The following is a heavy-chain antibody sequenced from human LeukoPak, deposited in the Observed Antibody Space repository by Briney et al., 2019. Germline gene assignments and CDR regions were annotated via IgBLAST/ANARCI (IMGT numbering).Heavy chain of an antibody. J-gene: IGHJ4*02. D-gene: IGHD3-22*01. CDR1: GYTFTSYG. CDR2: ISAYNGNT. Sequence: ASVKVSCKASGYTFTSYGISWVRQAPGQGLEWMGWISAYNGNTNYAQKFQGRVTMTRDTSIITAYMELSRLSSDDTAVYYCARDERYDSSGYPFDYWGQGTLVTVSS. CDR3: ARDERYDSSGYPFDY. V-gene: IGHV1-18*01.